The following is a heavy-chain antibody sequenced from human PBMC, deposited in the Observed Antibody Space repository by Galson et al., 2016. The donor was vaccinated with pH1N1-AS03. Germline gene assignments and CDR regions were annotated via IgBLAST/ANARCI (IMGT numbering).Heavy chain of an antibody. J-gene: IGHJ5*01. Sequence: SLRLSCAASGFTFRNYAMSWVRQAPGKGLEWVSAISGDGSVTHYADSVKGRFTISRDNAKNMLYLQMNSLRADDAAVYHCARGYDDSGPDDHRLFDSWGQGTQVTVSS. CDR2: ISGDGSVT. V-gene: IGHV3-23*01. CDR1: GFTFRNYA. CDR3: ARGYDDSGPDDHRLFDS. D-gene: IGHD3-22*01.